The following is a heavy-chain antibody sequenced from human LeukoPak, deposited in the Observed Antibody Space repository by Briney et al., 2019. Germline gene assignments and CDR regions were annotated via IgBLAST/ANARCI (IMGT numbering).Heavy chain of an antibody. J-gene: IGHJ4*02. V-gene: IGHV3-7*01. Sequence: GGSLRLSCAASGFTFSNYAMSWVRQAPGKGLEWVANIKQDGSEKYYVDSVKGRFTISRDNAKNSLYLQMNSLRAEDTAVYYCARGSGPVYSSGWYLTGSYFDYWGQGTLVTVSS. D-gene: IGHD6-19*01. CDR1: GFTFSNYA. CDR2: IKQDGSEK. CDR3: ARGSGPVYSSGWYLTGSYFDY.